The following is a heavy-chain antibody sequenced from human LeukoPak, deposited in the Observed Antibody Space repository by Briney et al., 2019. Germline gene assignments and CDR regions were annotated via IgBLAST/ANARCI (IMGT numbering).Heavy chain of an antibody. J-gene: IGHJ4*02. D-gene: IGHD3-22*01. Sequence: GGSLRLSCAASRFTFSIFGVHWVRQAPGKGLEWIAVISSDGTNKYYADSVRGRFTISRDNSKDTLYLQMSSLRIEDTAIYYCRAATRYLDYYYDYWGQGTLVTVSS. CDR1: RFTFSIFG. V-gene: IGHV3-30*03. CDR2: ISSDGTNK. CDR3: RAATRYLDYYYDY.